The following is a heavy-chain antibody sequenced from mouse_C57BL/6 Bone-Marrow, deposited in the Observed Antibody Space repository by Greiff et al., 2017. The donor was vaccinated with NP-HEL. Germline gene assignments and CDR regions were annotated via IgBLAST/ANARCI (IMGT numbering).Heavy chain of an antibody. J-gene: IGHJ1*03. D-gene: IGHD1-1*01. CDR3: AITTVGYWYFDV. CDR2: INPNNGGT. Sequence: EVQLQQSGPELVKPGASVKMSCKASGYTFTDYNMHWVKQSHGKSLEGIGYINPNNGGTSYNQKFKGKATLTVNKSSSTAYMELRSLTSEDSAVYYCAITTVGYWYFDVWGTGTTVTVSS. CDR1: GYTFTDYN. V-gene: IGHV1-22*01.